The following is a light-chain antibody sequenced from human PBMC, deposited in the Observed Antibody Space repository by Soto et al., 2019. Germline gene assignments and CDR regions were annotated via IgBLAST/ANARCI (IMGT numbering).Light chain of an antibody. CDR3: QSYDSSLSGSV. J-gene: IGLJ7*01. V-gene: IGLV1-40*01. Sequence: QSVLTQPPSVSGAPGQRVTISCTGSSSNIGAGYDVHWYQQLPGTAPKLLIYGNSNRPSGVPDRLSGSKSGTSASLAITGLQAEDEADYYCQSYDSSLSGSVFGGGTQLTDL. CDR1: SSNIGAGYD. CDR2: GNS.